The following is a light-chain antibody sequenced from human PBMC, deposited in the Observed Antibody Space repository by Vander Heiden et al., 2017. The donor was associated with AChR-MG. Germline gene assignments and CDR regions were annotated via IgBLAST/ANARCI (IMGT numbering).Light chain of an antibody. V-gene: IGKV1-5*03. Sequence: DIQMTQSPSTLSASVGDRVNITCRASQSISGWLAWYQGKPGKAPKLLISKASSLESGVPSRFSGSGSGTEFTLTISSLQPDDFATYYCQQDSSYYTFGQGTKLEIK. CDR1: QSISGW. CDR2: KAS. CDR3: QQDSSYYT. J-gene: IGKJ2*01.